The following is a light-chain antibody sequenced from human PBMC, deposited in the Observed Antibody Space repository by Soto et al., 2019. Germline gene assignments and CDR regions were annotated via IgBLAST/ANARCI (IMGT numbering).Light chain of an antibody. CDR2: GNS. V-gene: IGLV1-40*01. J-gene: IGLJ1*01. CDR1: SSNIGAGYD. Sequence: QSALTQPPRVSAAPGQRVTISCTGSSSNIGAGYDVHWYQQLPGTAPKLLIYGNSNRPSGVPDRFSGSKSGTSASLAITGLQAEDEADYYCQSYDSSLSGYVFGIGTKVTVL. CDR3: QSYDSSLSGYV.